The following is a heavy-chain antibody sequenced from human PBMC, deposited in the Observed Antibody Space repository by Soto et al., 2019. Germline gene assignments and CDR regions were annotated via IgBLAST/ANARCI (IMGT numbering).Heavy chain of an antibody. Sequence: SVKVSCKASGGTFSSYAISWVRQAPGQGLEWMGGIIPIFGTANYAQKFQGRVTITADESTSTAYMELSSLRSEDTAVYYCARALPFHGDSSPYNCFDPGGQEPLVTVPS. CDR3: ARALPFHGDSSPYNCFDP. J-gene: IGHJ5*02. V-gene: IGHV1-69*13. CDR1: GGTFSSYA. CDR2: IIPIFGTA. D-gene: IGHD4-17*01.